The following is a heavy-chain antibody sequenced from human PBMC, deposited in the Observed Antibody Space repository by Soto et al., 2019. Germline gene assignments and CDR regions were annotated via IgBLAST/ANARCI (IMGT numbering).Heavy chain of an antibody. V-gene: IGHV1-69*01. D-gene: IGHD3-22*01. CDR2: IIPIFGTA. CDR3: ARDWDQSSGYRHNWFDP. J-gene: IGHJ5*02. Sequence: QVQLVQSGAEVKKPGSSVKVSCKASGGTFSSYAISWVRQAPGQGLEWMGGIIPIFGTANYAQKFQGRVTITADESTSTAYMELSSLRSEDTDVYYCARDWDQSSGYRHNWFDPWGQGTLVTVSS. CDR1: GGTFSSYA.